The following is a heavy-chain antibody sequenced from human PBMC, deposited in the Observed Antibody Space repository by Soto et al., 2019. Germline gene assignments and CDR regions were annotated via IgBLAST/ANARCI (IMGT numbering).Heavy chain of an antibody. Sequence: SETLSLTCSVSGGTISGYYWTWIRQPAGKGLEWIGRIYSSGNTKYNPSLQSRVTMSLDTSNNQFSLRLTSVTAADTAVYYCARGQRFSYLFDPWGQGTLDTVSS. D-gene: IGHD3-3*01. CDR1: GGTISGYY. CDR3: ARGQRFSYLFDP. V-gene: IGHV4-4*07. J-gene: IGHJ5*02. CDR2: IYSSGNT.